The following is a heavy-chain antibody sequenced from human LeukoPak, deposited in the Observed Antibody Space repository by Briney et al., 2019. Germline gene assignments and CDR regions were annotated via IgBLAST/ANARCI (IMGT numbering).Heavy chain of an antibody. D-gene: IGHD3-22*01. CDR1: GFTFSSYA. J-gene: IGHJ5*02. CDR2: ISGTGGYT. Sequence: GGSLRLSCGASGFTFSSYAMTWVRQAPGKGLEWVSAISGTGGYTYYTDSVKGRFTISRDNAKNSLYLQMNSLRAEDTAVYYCARGSNYYDSSGWNYDWFDPWGQGTLVTVSS. CDR3: ARGSNYYDSSGWNYDWFDP. V-gene: IGHV3-23*01.